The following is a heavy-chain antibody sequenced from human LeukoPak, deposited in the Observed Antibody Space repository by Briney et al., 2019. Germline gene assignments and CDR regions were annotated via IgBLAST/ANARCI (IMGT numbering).Heavy chain of an antibody. J-gene: IGHJ4*02. D-gene: IGHD6-19*01. Sequence: PSETLSLTCAVYGGSFSGYYWSWIRQPPGKGLEWIGEINHSGGTNYHPSLKSRVTISVDTSKNQFSLKLSSVTAADTAVYYCAGIAVAVLASPYFFDYWGQGTLVTVSS. V-gene: IGHV4-34*01. CDR1: GGSFSGYY. CDR3: AGIAVAVLASPYFFDY. CDR2: INHSGGT.